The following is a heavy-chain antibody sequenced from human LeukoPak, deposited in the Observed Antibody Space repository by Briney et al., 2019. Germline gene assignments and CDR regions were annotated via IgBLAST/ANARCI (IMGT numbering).Heavy chain of an antibody. J-gene: IGHJ4*02. Sequence: PGGSLRLSCAGSGFTFSSYWMSWVRQAPGKGLEWVVNIKQDGSEKYYVDSVKGRFTISRDNAKNSLYLQMNSLRAEDTAVYYCARDSTAAKVSGCFYWGQGTLVTVSS. CDR3: ARDSTAAKVSGCFY. CDR2: IKQDGSEK. CDR1: GFTFSSYW. V-gene: IGHV3-7*01. D-gene: IGHD6-19*01.